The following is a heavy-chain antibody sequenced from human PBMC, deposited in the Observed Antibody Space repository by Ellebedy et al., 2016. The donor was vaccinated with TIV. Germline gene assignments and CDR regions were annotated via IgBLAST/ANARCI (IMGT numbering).Heavy chain of an antibody. CDR2: IIPIFGTA. D-gene: IGHD4-17*01. CDR3: ARVPDLNYGDYQYYYYGMDV. V-gene: IGHV1-69*13. CDR1: GYTFTSYG. J-gene: IGHJ6*02. Sequence: SVKVSCXASGYTFTSYGISWVRQAPGQGLEWMGGIIPIFGTANYAQKFQGRVTITADESTSTAYMELSSLRSEDTAVYYCARVPDLNYGDYQYYYYGMDVWGQGTTVTVSS.